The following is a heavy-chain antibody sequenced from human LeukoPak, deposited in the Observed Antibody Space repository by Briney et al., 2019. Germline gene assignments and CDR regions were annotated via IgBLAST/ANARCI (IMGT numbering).Heavy chain of an antibody. V-gene: IGHV3-30*02. D-gene: IGHD3-10*01. Sequence: PGGSLRLSCAASGFTFSSYGMHWVRQAPAKGLEWVAFIRYDGSNKYYADSVKGRFTISRDNSKNTLYLQMNSLRAEDTAVYYCANQDYGSGDWDAFDIWGQGTMVTVSS. J-gene: IGHJ3*02. CDR1: GFTFSSYG. CDR3: ANQDYGSGDWDAFDI. CDR2: IRYDGSNK.